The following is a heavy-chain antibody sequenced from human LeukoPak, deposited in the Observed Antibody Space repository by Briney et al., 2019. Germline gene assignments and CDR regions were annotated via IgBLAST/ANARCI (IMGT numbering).Heavy chain of an antibody. D-gene: IGHD1-26*01. Sequence: GASVKVSCKASGYSFTNYDINWVRQATGQGLEWMGWINPNSGGTNYAQKFQGRVTMTRDTSISTAYMELSRLRSDDTAVYYCARDLVPVFGSAPDYWGQGTLVTVSS. V-gene: IGHV1-2*02. J-gene: IGHJ4*02. CDR3: ARDLVPVFGSAPDY. CDR2: INPNSGGT. CDR1: GYSFTNYD.